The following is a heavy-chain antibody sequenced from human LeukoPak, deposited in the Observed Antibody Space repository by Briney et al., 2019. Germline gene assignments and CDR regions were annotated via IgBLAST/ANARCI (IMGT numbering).Heavy chain of an antibody. CDR2: IYSGGNT. Sequence: GGSLRLSCAASGFTVSSNFINWVRQAPGKGLEWVSLIYSGGNTNYADSVKGRFTISRDNSKNTLYLQMNSLGAEDTAAYYCALGDTSGYYYFQHWGQGTLVTVSS. CDR1: GFTVSSNF. J-gene: IGHJ1*01. D-gene: IGHD3-22*01. CDR3: ALGDTSGYYYFQH. V-gene: IGHV3-53*01.